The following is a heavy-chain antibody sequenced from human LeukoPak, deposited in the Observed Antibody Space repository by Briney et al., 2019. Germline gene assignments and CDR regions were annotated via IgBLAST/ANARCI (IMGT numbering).Heavy chain of an antibody. Sequence: SVKVSCKASGGAFSSYAISWVRQAPGQGLEWMGSIIPIVDIADYAQQFQGRVTIIADKSTTTAYMELSSLKSEDTAVYYCARTSSQYYDIFTGYYETWGQGALVTVSS. V-gene: IGHV1-69*04. D-gene: IGHD3-9*01. J-gene: IGHJ4*02. CDR1: GGAFSSYA. CDR3: ARTSSQYYDIFTGYYET. CDR2: IIPIVDIA.